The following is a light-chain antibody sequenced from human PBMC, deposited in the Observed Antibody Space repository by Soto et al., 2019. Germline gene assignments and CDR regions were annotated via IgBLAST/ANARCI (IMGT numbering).Light chain of an antibody. J-gene: IGLJ1*01. Sequence: QSVLAQPASVSGSPGQSITISCTVTSSDIGHYDYVSWYQQHPGKAPKLMIYHVYYRPSGASNRYSGSKSGNSASLTISGLQADDEADYYCCSLTPSHTDGFGSGTKVTLL. CDR2: HVY. CDR3: CSLTPSHTDG. CDR1: SSDIGHYDY. V-gene: IGLV2-14*03.